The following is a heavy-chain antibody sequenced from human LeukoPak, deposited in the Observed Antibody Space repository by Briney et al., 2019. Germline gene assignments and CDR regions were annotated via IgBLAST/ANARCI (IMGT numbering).Heavy chain of an antibody. CDR3: TRHAAASRDY. D-gene: IGHD2-2*01. CDR2: IRSKANSYAT. CDR1: GFTFSGSA. Sequence: GGSLRLSCAASGFTFSGSAMHWVRQASGKGLEWDGRIRSKANSYATAYAASVTGRFTISRDDSKNTAYLQMNSLKTEDTAVYYCTRHAAASRDYWGQGTLVTVSS. V-gene: IGHV3-73*01. J-gene: IGHJ4*02.